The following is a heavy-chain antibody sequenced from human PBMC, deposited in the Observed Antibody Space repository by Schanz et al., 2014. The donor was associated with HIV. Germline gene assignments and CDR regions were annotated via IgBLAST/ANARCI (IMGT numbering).Heavy chain of an antibody. J-gene: IGHJ4*02. D-gene: IGHD3-22*01. CDR3: AKPEYDSRGSSQSHFDY. V-gene: IGHV3-23*01. CDR2: ISESGGRT. CDR1: GFNFNNYA. Sequence: EVQLLESGGGLEQPGWSLRLSCAASGFNFNNYAMTWVRQAPGKGLEWVSSISESGGRTYYADSVNGRFTISRDNSKNTLYLQMTTLRIDDTAVYYCAKPEYDSRGSSQSHFDYWGQGTLVTVSS.